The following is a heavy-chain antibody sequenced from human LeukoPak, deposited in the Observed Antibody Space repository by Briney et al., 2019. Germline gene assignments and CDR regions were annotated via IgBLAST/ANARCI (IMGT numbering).Heavy chain of an antibody. J-gene: IGHJ4*02. D-gene: IGHD5-24*01. CDR2: IIIRGDST. CDR1: GFTFSNYA. Sequence: GGSLRPSCAASGFTFSNYAMSWVRQAPGKGLEWVSGIIIRGDSTFYADSVKGRFTISRDNSKNTLFLQMNSLTDEDTAVYFCAKDATDGWGYFHYWGQGTLVTVSS. V-gene: IGHV3-23*01. CDR3: AKDATDGWGYFHY.